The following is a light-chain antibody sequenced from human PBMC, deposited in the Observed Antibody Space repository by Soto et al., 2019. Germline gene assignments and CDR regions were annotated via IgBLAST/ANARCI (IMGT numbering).Light chain of an antibody. Sequence: DIQMTQSPSTLSASVGDRVTITCRASQSINSWLAWYQQKPGKPPKLLIYKASSLESGVPPRFSGSASGTEFTLTISSLQPDDFATYYCQQYNSDLLTFGGGTKVEI. CDR3: QQYNSDLLT. J-gene: IGKJ4*01. CDR1: QSINSW. CDR2: KAS. V-gene: IGKV1-5*03.